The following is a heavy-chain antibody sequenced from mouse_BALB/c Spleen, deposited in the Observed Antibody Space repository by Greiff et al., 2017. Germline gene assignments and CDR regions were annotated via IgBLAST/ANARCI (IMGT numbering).Heavy chain of an antibody. V-gene: IGHV1S127*01. CDR1: GYTFTSYL. Sequence: QVQLKQPGAELVKPGASVKMSCKASGYTFTSYLMHWVKQRPGQGLEWIGVIDPSDSYTSYNQKFKGKATLTVDTSSSTAYMQLSSLTSEDSAVYYCTRETTATDYWGQGTTLTVSS. CDR3: TRETTATDY. J-gene: IGHJ2*01. D-gene: IGHD1-2*01. CDR2: IDPSDSYT.